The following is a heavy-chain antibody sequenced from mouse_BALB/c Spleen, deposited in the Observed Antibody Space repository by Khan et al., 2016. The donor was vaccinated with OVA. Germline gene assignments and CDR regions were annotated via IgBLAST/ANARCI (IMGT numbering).Heavy chain of an antibody. CDR2: MIYTGYT. V-gene: IGHV3-8*02. CDR1: GDSITSGY. Sequence: EVQLQESGPSLVKPSQTLSLTCSVTGDSITSGYWSWIRNFPGNKLEYMGYMIYTGYTDHNPSLKSRLAITRHTSKNQYYLQLNSVTTEDTATYYCARSTYRYAFAYWGQGTLVTVSA. CDR3: ARSTYRYAFAY. J-gene: IGHJ3*01. D-gene: IGHD2-14*01.